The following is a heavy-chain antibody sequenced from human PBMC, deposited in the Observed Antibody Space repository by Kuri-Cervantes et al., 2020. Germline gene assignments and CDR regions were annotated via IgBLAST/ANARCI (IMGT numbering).Heavy chain of an antibody. D-gene: IGHD6-19*01. J-gene: IGHJ4*02. CDR2: ISSSSSYI. V-gene: IGHV3-21*01. CDR1: GFTLSNYD. Sequence: GESLKISCAASGFTLSNYDMTWVRQAPGKGLEWVSSISSSSSYIYYADSVKGRFTISRDNAKNTLFLQMNSLRAEDTAVYYCAKDAVSSGWLFYWGQGTLVTDSS. CDR3: AKDAVSSGWLFY.